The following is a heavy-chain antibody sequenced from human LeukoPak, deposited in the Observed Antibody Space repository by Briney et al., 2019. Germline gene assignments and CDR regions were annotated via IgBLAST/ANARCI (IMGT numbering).Heavy chain of an antibody. V-gene: IGHV3-74*01. J-gene: IGHJ4*02. CDR2: INSDGSWT. D-gene: IGHD2-2*01. CDR1: GLSFSFYA. Sequence: GGSLRLSCAASGLSFSFYAMSWVRQAPGKGLVWVSHINSDGSWTSYADSVKGRFTISKDNAKNTVYLQMNNLRAEDTAVYYCVSFYETYWGRGTLVTVSS. CDR3: VSFYETY.